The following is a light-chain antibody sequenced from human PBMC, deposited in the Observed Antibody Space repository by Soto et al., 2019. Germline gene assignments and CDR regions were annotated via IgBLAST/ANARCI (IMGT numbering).Light chain of an antibody. V-gene: IGLV2-11*01. J-gene: IGLJ3*02. CDR1: SSDVGAYNY. CDR3: CSYAGSSLWV. Sequence: QSALTQPRSVSGSPGQSVTISCTGTSSDVGAYNYVSWYQHHPGKAPKLVIYDVTKRPSGVPDRFAGSKSGNKASLTISGLQAEDEADYYCCSYAGSSLWVFGGGTKVTVL. CDR2: DVT.